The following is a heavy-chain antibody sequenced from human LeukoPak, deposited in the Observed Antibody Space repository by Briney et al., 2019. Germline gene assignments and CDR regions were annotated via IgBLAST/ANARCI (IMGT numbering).Heavy chain of an antibody. D-gene: IGHD6-13*01. CDR1: GFSFSDYY. V-gene: IGHV3-11*01. CDR2: ISGRADNI. CDR3: ARPKGAAAAICDF. J-gene: IGHJ4*02. Sequence: GGSLRLSCAASGFSFSDYYMTWIRQAPGKSLEWISFISGRADNIWHADSVKGRFSISRDNAKNSVYLEMSSLRAEDTAVYYCARPKGAAAAICDFWGQGTLVTVSS.